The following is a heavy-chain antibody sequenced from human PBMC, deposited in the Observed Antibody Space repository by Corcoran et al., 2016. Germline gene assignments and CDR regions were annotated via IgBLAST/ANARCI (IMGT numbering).Heavy chain of an antibody. CDR1: GGSFSGYY. CDR2: INHSGST. J-gene: IGHJ5*02. V-gene: IGHV4-34*01. D-gene: IGHD4-17*01. CDR3: ARGNYGGNSGWFDP. Sequence: QVQLQQWGAGLLKPSETLSLTCAVYGGSFSGYYWSWIRQPPGKGLEWIGEINHSGSTNYNPSLKSRVTISVDTSKNQFSLKLSSVTAADTAVYYCARGNYGGNSGWFDPWGQGTLVTVSS.